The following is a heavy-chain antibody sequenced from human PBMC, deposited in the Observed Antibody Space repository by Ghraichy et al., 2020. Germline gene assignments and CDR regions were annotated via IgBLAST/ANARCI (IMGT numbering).Heavy chain of an antibody. CDR3: ARDGPDPYFDY. Sequence: LTCAASGFTFSSYWMSWVRQAPGKGLEWVANIKQDGSEKYYVDSVKGRFTISRDNAKNSLYLQMNSLRAEDTAVYYCARDGPDPYFDYWGQGTLVTVSS. CDR1: GFTFSSYW. J-gene: IGHJ4*02. CDR2: IKQDGSEK. V-gene: IGHV3-7*01.